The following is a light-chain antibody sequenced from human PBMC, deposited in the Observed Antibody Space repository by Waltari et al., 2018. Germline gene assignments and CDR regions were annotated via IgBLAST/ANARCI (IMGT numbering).Light chain of an antibody. CDR3: SSYAGSSNLI. J-gene: IGLJ2*01. Sequence: QSALTQPPSASGSPGPSVTISCTGTSRDIGSSTYVSWYQQHPPKAPKLMIYEVNKRPSGVPDRFSGSKSGNTASLTVSGLQADDEADYYCSSYAGSSNLIFGGGTKLTVL. CDR1: SRDIGSSTY. CDR2: EVN. V-gene: IGLV2-8*01.